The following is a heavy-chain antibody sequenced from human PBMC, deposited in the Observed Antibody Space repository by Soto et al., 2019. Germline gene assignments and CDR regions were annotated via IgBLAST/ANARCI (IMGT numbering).Heavy chain of an antibody. CDR2: TSYDGNNK. J-gene: IGHJ4*02. Sequence: QVQLVESGGGVVQPGTSLRLSCAASGFRFKSFVMHWVRQAPGKGLEWVAFTSYDGNNKDYGDSVKGRFTVSRANSQNTLHLQMAFLRPEDTALYYCARWGTTGGFDLWGQGTLVSVSS. V-gene: IGHV3-30*19. CDR3: ARWGTTGGFDL. D-gene: IGHD3-16*01. CDR1: GFRFKSFV.